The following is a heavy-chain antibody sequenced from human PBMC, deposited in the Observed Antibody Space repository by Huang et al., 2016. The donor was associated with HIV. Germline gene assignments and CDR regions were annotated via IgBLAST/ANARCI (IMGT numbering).Heavy chain of an antibody. Sequence: EVRLVESGGGLVKPGGSLRLSCAASGFRFRDSWMIWLRQAPGKGLEWVGRIKSRADGVPPAYAEPVKGRFSISRDDSKNILFLQMNNLKTEDTGLYYCLIPWLDHWGQGTLVTVSP. CDR2: IKSRADGVPP. J-gene: IGHJ5*02. CDR3: LIPWLDH. V-gene: IGHV3-15*01. CDR1: GFRFRDSW.